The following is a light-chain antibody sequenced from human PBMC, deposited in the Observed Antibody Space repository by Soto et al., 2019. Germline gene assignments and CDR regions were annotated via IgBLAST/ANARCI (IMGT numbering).Light chain of an antibody. J-gene: IGKJ5*01. V-gene: IGKV3D-20*02. CDR2: AAS. Sequence: ETVLTQSPATVSLSPGDRATLPCRASQSVSSNKLAWYQQKPGQAPRLLIYAASSRATGIPARFSGSGSGTDFTLTISSLEPEDSAVYYCQQRSDRLPITFGQGTRLEIK. CDR3: QQRSDRLPIT. CDR1: QSVSSNK.